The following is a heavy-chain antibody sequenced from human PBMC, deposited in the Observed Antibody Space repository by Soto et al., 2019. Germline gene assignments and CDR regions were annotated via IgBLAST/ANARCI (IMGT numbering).Heavy chain of an antibody. V-gene: IGHV3-23*01. D-gene: IGHD3-3*01. CDR1: GFTFSSYA. J-gene: IGHJ4*02. CDR3: AEDRYYDFWSASNY. Sequence: EVQLLESGGGLVQPGGSLRLSCAASGFTFSSYAMSWVRQAPGKGLEWVSAIRGSGSSTYHADPVKGGFTISSDNSRNTLYLQMNILRAEDTSVYDCAEDRYYDFWSASNYWGQGSLVTVCS. CDR2: IRGSGSST.